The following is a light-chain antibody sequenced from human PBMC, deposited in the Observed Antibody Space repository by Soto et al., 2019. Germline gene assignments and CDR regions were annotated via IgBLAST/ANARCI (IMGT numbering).Light chain of an antibody. J-gene: IGKJ4*01. CDR1: QSVSNN. V-gene: IGKV3-15*01. CDR3: QQYNEWPLT. Sequence: EIVMTQSPATLSVSPGERAILSCRASQSVSNNLAWYQQKPGQAPSLLIYHASTRASGIPARFSGSGSGTEFTLTISSLQSEDFAVYDCQQYNEWPLTFGGGTKVEIK. CDR2: HAS.